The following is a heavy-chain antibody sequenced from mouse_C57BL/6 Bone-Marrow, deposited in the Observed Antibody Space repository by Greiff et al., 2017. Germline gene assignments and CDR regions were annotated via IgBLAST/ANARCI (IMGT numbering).Heavy chain of an antibody. Sequence: QVQLQQPGAELVKPGASVKLSCKASGYTFTSYWMHWVKQRPGQGLEWIGMIHPNSGSTNYNEKFTSKATLTVDKSSSTAYMQLSSLTSEDSAVYYCAMGFADGGRGTLVTVSA. CDR3: AMGFAD. V-gene: IGHV1-64*01. CDR1: GYTFTSYW. CDR2: IHPNSGST. D-gene: IGHD4-1*01. J-gene: IGHJ3*01.